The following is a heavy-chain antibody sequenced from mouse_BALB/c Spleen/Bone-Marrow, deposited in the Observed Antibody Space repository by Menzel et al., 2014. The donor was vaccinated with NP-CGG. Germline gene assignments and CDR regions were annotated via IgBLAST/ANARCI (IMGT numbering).Heavy chain of an antibody. Sequence: VKLVESGAELVKPGASVKLSCKASGYTFXSYRMHWVKQRPGQGLEWIGGIIPSNGRTNYNEKFKSKATLTVDKSSNTAYMQLSSLTSEDSAVYYCARWLLQYFDVWGAGTTVTVSS. D-gene: IGHD2-3*01. J-gene: IGHJ1*01. V-gene: IGHV1S81*02. CDR3: ARWLLQYFDV. CDR2: IIPSNGRT. CDR1: GYTFXSYR.